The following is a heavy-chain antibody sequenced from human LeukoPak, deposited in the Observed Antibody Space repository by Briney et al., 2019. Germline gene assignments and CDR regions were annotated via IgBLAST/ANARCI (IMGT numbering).Heavy chain of an antibody. J-gene: IGHJ5*02. D-gene: IGHD2-2*02. Sequence: RGSLRLSCAASGFTFSTYAMSWVRQAPGKGLEWVSSISGSSGSTYYADSVKGRFTISRDNSKNTLYLQMDSLRTEDTAVYYCAKGPYCSTTSCYTMGCFDPWGQGTLVTVSS. CDR3: AKGPYCSTTSCYTMGCFDP. V-gene: IGHV3-23*01. CDR1: GFTFSTYA. CDR2: ISGSSGST.